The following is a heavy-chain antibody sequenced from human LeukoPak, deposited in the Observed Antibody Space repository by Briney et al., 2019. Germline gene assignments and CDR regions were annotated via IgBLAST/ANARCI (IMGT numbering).Heavy chain of an antibody. D-gene: IGHD6-13*01. CDR1: GFTFSSYG. Sequence: GGSLRLSCAASGFTFSSYGMHWVRQAPGKGLEEVAFIRYDGSNKYYADFVKGRFTISRDNSKNTLYLQMNRLRAEDTAVYYCAKDEWVAAAGTALTWYYYDMDVWGQGTTVTVSS. V-gene: IGHV3-30*02. CDR2: IRYDGSNK. CDR3: AKDEWVAAAGTALTWYYYDMDV. J-gene: IGHJ6*01.